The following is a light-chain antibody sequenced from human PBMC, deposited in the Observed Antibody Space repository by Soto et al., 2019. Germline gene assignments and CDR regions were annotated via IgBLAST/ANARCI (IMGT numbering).Light chain of an antibody. J-gene: IGKJ5*01. CDR3: QQRSNWRAT. CDR1: QSVSSY. CDR2: DAS. Sequence: EIVLTQSPATLSLSPGERATLSCRASQSVSSYLAWYQQKPGQAPRLLIYDASNRATGIPARFSGSGSGTDFTLTISSLEPEDFAVYYCQQRSNWRATFGQGTDWRL. V-gene: IGKV3-11*01.